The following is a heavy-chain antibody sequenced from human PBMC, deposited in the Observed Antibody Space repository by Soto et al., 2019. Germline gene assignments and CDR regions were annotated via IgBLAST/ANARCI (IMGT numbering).Heavy chain of an antibody. CDR1: GDSVSSNRAA. CDR2: TCYRSRWYS. J-gene: IGHJ6*03. Sequence: SQTLSLTCAISGDSVSSNRAAWNWIRQSPSRGLEWLGRTCYRSRWYSDYAVSVKSRITINPDTSKNQFSPQLNSVTPEDTAVYYCARVGENKVATRHLYYMDVWGKGTTVTVSS. V-gene: IGHV6-1*01. CDR3: ARVGENKVATRHLYYMDV. D-gene: IGHD5-12*01.